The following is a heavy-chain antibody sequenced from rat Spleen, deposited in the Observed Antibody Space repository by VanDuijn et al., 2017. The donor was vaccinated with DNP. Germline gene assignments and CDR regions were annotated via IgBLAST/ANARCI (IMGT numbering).Heavy chain of an antibody. Sequence: QVQLRESGPGLVQPSQTLSLTCTASGFSLNIYHVHWVRQPPGKGLEWMGVMWSDGSTDYNSALKSRLSISRDTSKSQVFLTMNSLQTDDTAVYYCYNNYFDYWGQGVMVTVSS. CDR3: YNNYFDY. J-gene: IGHJ2*01. V-gene: IGHV2-32*01. CDR1: GFSLNIYH. CDR2: MWSDGST. D-gene: IGHD1-10*01.